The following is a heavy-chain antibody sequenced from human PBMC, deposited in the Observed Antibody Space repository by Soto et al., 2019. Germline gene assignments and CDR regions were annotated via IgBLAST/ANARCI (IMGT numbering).Heavy chain of an antibody. Sequence: VKVWCEGSGWSFTGYYMNWVRQAPGQGLEWMGWINPNSGGTNYAQKFQGRVTMTRDTSISTAYMELSRLRSDDTAVYYCARDTGYSGYDKRYYYYGMDVWAQGTTVTVSS. CDR2: INPNSGGT. CDR3: ARDTGYSGYDKRYYYYGMDV. V-gene: IGHV1-2*02. CDR1: GWSFTGYY. J-gene: IGHJ6*02. D-gene: IGHD5-12*01.